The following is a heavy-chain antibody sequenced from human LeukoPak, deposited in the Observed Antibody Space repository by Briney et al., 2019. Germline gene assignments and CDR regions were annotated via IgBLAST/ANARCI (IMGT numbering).Heavy chain of an antibody. Sequence: GGSLRLSCAASGFTFSSYWMSWVRQAPGKGLEWVANIKQDGSEKYYVDSAKGRFTISRDNAKNSLYLQMNSLRAEDTAVYYCARFLITMVRGVIIPYYYYGMDVWGQGTTVTVSS. CDR3: ARFLITMVRGVIIPYYYYGMDV. CDR1: GFTFSSYW. V-gene: IGHV3-7*01. CDR2: IKQDGSEK. J-gene: IGHJ6*02. D-gene: IGHD3-10*01.